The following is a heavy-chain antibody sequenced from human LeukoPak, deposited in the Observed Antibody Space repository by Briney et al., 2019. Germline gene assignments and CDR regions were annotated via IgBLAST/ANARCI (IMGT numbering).Heavy chain of an antibody. D-gene: IGHD2-2*01. CDR3: VGRPDAGVY. J-gene: IGHJ4*02. CDR2: ISFSSSYT. Sequence: PGGSLRLSCAASGFTFSDYYMTWIRQAPGKGLEWVSYISFSSSYTNYADSVKGRFTISRDNAKNSLYLQMNNLRAEDTAVYYCVGRPDAGVYWGKGTLSPSPQ. CDR1: GFTFSDYY. V-gene: IGHV3-11*03.